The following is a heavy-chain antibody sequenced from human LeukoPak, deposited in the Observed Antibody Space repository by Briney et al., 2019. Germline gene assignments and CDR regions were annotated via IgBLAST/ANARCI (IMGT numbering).Heavy chain of an antibody. V-gene: IGHV1-2*02. Sequence: ASVKVSCKASGYTFTGYYMHWVRQAPGQGLEWMGWINPNSGGTNYAQKFQGRVTMTRDTSISTAYMELSRLRSDDTAVYYCARVTRLRCSSTSCYSDAFDIWGQGTMVTVSS. D-gene: IGHD2-2*01. CDR3: ARVTRLRCSSTSCYSDAFDI. CDR1: GYTFTGYY. CDR2: INPNSGGT. J-gene: IGHJ3*02.